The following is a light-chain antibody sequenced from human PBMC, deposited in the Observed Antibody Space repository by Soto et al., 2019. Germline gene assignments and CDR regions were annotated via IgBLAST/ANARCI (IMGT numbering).Light chain of an antibody. CDR1: QGIAND. V-gene: IGKV1-17*01. CDR2: AAS. CDR3: LQHNSYPLT. Sequence: DIQMTQSPSSLSASVGDRVTFTCRASQGIANDLAWYQQKPTKAPKRLIYAASSLQSGVPSSFSGSGAGTEFTLTISSLQPEDFGTYYCLQHNSYPLTCGGGTTVEI. J-gene: IGKJ4*01.